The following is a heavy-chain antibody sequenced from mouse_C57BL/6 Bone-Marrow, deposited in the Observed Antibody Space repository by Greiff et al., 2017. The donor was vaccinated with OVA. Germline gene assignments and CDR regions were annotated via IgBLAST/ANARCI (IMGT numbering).Heavy chain of an antibody. CDR3: AREKNWAWFAY. CDR2: INPNNGGT. J-gene: IGHJ3*01. V-gene: IGHV1-26*01. Sequence: VHVKQSGPELVKPGASVKISCKASGYTFTDYYMNWVKQSHGKSLEWIGDINPNNGGTSYNQKFKGKATLTVDKSSSTAYMELRSLTSEDSAVYYCAREKNWAWFAYWGQGTLVTVSA. CDR1: GYTFTDYY. D-gene: IGHD4-1*01.